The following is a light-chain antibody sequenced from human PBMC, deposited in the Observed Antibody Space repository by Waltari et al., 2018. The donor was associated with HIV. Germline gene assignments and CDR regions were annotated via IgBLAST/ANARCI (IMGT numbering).Light chain of an antibody. V-gene: IGLV6-57*02. CDR2: EDN. CDR1: GGTIANNY. Sequence: NFMLTQPHSVSESPGKTVVISCTGSGGTIANNYVQWYQQRPGSAPITVIFEDNQRHTGVPDRFSASIDSASNSPSLTISGLRTEDDADYYCQSYDRSGVIFGGGTRLSVL. J-gene: IGLJ2*01. CDR3: QSYDRSGVI.